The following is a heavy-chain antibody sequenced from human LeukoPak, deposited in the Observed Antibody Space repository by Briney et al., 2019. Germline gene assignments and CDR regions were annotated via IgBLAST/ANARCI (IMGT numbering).Heavy chain of an antibody. CDR1: GYTFTGYY. D-gene: IGHD3-3*01. CDR3: ARDPTVITSSRITIFGVVKSPHNWFDP. Sequence: ASVKVSCKASGYTFTGYYMHWVRQAPGQGLEWMGIINPSGGSTTYAQKFQGRVTMTSDTSTSTVYMELSSLRYEDTALYYCARDPTVITSSRITIFGVVKSPHNWFDPWGQGTLVTVSS. J-gene: IGHJ5*02. V-gene: IGHV1-46*01. CDR2: INPSGGST.